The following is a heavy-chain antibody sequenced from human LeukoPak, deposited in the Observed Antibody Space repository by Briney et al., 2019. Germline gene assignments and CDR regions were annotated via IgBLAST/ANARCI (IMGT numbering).Heavy chain of an antibody. D-gene: IGHD3-10*01. Sequence: ASVKVSCKASGYTFTSYAMHWVRQAPGQRLEWMGWINAGNGNTKYSQKFQGRVTITRDTSASTAYMELSSLRSEDTAVYYCARGTYYYGSGSYAFDIWGQGTMVTVSS. CDR1: GYTFTSYA. CDR3: ARGTYYYGSGSYAFDI. CDR2: INAGNGNT. V-gene: IGHV1-3*01. J-gene: IGHJ3*02.